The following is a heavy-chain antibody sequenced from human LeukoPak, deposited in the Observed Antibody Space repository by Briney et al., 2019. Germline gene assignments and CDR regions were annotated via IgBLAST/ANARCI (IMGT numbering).Heavy chain of an antibody. D-gene: IGHD1-7*01. J-gene: IGHJ6*03. CDR1: GYTFTNYH. Sequence: GASVKVSCKASGYTFTNYHMNWVRQAPGQGLEWMGIINPSGGSTTNAQKFQGRVTITRNTSISTAYMELSSLRSEDTAVYYCARGDLNYDRPNYYYYYYYMDVWGKGTTVTVSS. V-gene: IGHV1-46*01. CDR3: ARGDLNYDRPNYYYYYYYMDV. CDR2: INPSGGST.